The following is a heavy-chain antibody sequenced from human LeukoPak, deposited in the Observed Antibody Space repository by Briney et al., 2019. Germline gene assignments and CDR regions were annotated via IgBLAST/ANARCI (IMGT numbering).Heavy chain of an antibody. CDR3: AKDDRVPDIVVVPAAPEGDAFDI. CDR2: IRYDGSNK. J-gene: IGHJ3*02. D-gene: IGHD2-2*01. CDR1: GFTFSSYG. V-gene: IGHV3-30*02. Sequence: GGSLRLSCAASGFTFSSYGMHWVRQAPGKGLEWVALIRYDGSNKYYADSVKGRFTISRDNSKNTLYLQMNSLRAEDTAVYYCAKDDRVPDIVVVPAAPEGDAFDIWGQGTMVTVSS.